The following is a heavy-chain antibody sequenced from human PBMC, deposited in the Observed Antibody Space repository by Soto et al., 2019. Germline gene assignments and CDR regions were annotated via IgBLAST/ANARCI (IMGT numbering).Heavy chain of an antibody. D-gene: IGHD6-19*01. CDR3: AKVIGSGWTPPNDY. V-gene: IGHV3-23*01. CDR2: ISGSGGST. Sequence: GSLRLSCAASGFTFSSYAMSWVRQAPGKGLEWVSAISGSGGSTYYADSVKGRFTISRDNSKNTLYLQMNSLRAEDTAVYYCAKVIGSGWTPPNDYWGQGTLVTVSS. J-gene: IGHJ4*02. CDR1: GFTFSSYA.